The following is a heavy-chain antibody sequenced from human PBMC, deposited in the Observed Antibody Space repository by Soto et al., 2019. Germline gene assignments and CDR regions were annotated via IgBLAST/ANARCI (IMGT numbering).Heavy chain of an antibody. J-gene: IGHJ4*02. CDR3: ARLPGYCSGDSCRIDY. V-gene: IGHV1-8*01. D-gene: IGHD2-15*01. Sequence: ASVKLSCKASGYTFTSYYINWVRQATGQGLEWMGWMNPNSGNTGYAQKFQGRVTITRDTSASTAYMELSSLRSEDTAVYFCARLPGYCSGDSCRIDYWGQGTLVTVSS. CDR2: MNPNSGNT. CDR1: GYTFTSYY.